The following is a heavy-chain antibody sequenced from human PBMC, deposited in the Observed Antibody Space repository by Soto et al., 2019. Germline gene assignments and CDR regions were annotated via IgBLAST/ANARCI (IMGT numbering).Heavy chain of an antibody. D-gene: IGHD3-3*01. CDR3: ARVLGYYDFWSGYYRVPYYYYGTDV. J-gene: IGHJ6*02. V-gene: IGHV1-18*04. Sequence: ASVKVSCKASGYTFTSYGISWVRQAPGQGLEWMGWISAYNGNTNYAQKLQGRVTMTTDTSTSTAYMELRSLRSDDTAVYYCARVLGYYDFWSGYYRVPYYYYGTDVWGQGTTVTVSS. CDR2: ISAYNGNT. CDR1: GYTFTSYG.